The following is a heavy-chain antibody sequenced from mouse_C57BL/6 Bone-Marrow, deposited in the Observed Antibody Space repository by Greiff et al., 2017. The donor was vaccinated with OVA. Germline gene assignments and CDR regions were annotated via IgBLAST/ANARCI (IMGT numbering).Heavy chain of an antibody. Sequence: EVKVVESGAELVRPGASVKLSCTASGFYIKDDYMHWVKQRPEQGLEWIGWIDPENGDTESASKFPGKATITADTSSNTAYLQLSSLTSEDTAVYYCTIYCYGSRGYWGQGTTLTVSS. CDR1: GFYIKDDY. CDR3: TIYCYGSRGY. J-gene: IGHJ2*01. CDR2: IDPENGDT. D-gene: IGHD1-1*01. V-gene: IGHV14-4*01.